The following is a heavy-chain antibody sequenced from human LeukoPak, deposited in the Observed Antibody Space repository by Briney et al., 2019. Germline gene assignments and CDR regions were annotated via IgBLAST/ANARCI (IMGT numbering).Heavy chain of an antibody. CDR2: IRSDGTT. D-gene: IGHD1-26*01. CDR1: GFTLSNYG. V-gene: IGHV3-69-1*01. CDR3: ARRRGSHSFDI. J-gene: IGHJ3*02. Sequence: GGSLRLSCVASGFTLSNYGMNWVRQAPGKGLEWVSAIRSDGTTYYADSVKGRFTTSRDNAKNSLYLQMSSLRAEDTAVYYCARRRGSHSFDIWGQGTMVTVSS.